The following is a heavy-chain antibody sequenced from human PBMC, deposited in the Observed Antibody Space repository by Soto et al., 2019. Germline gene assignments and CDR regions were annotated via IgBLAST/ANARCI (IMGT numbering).Heavy chain of an antibody. CDR3: ARYSERFNFEY. V-gene: IGHV5-10-1*01. CDR2: IDPSDSYT. Sequence: GLSLKISCEGFVYSFTSYWISCVFQMPGKGLDWMGRIDPSDSYTNYSPSFQGHVTISADKSIRTAYLQWSSLKASDTAMYYCARYSERFNFEYWGQGTLVTVSS. J-gene: IGHJ4*02. CDR1: VYSFTSYW. D-gene: IGHD1-26*01.